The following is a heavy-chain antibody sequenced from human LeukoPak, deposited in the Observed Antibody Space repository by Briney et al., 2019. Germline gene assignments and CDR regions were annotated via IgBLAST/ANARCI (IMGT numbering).Heavy chain of an antibody. V-gene: IGHV4-34*01. CDR3: ARRGYSYGPSLKFDP. J-gene: IGHJ5*02. CDR1: GGSFSGYY. Sequence: SETLSLTCAVYGGSFSGYYRSWIRQPPGKGLEWIGEINHSGSTNYNPSLKSRVTISVDTSKNQFSLKLSSVTAADTAVYYCARRGYSYGPSLKFDPWGQGSLVTVSS. D-gene: IGHD5-18*01. CDR2: INHSGST.